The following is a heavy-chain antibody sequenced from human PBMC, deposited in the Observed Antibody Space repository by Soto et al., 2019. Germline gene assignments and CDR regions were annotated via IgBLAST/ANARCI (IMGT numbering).Heavy chain of an antibody. CDR2: ISGSGGST. D-gene: IGHD3-22*01. J-gene: IGHJ4*02. V-gene: IGHV3-23*01. Sequence: HPGGSLRLSCAASGFIFSSYAMSWVRQAPGKGLEWVSAISGSGGSTYYADSVKGRFTISRNNSKNTLYLQMNSLRAEDTAVYYCAKNPGYYYDSTGYHFDYWGQGTLVTVSS. CDR3: AKNPGYYYDSTGYHFDY. CDR1: GFIFSSYA.